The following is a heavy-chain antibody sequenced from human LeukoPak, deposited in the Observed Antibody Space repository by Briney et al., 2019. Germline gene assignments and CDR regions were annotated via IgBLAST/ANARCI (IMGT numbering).Heavy chain of an antibody. V-gene: IGHV3-33*01. CDR2: IWYDGSNK. CDR3: AGGRGDYYGSGSYYNGGLMDV. D-gene: IGHD3-10*01. J-gene: IGHJ6*04. CDR1: GFTFSSYG. Sequence: PGRSLRLSCAASGFTFSSYGMHWVRQAPGKGLEWVAVIWYDGSNKYYADSVKGRFTISRDNSKNTLYLQMNSLRAEDTAVYYCAGGRGDYYGSGSYYNGGLMDVWGKGTTVTVSS.